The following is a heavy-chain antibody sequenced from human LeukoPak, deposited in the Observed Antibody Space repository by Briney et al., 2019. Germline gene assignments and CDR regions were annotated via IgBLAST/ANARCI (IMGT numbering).Heavy chain of an antibody. CDR2: IIPIFGTA. Sequence: SVKVSCKASGGTFSSYAISWVRQAPGQGLEWMGGIIPIFGTANYAQKFQGRVTITADESTSTAYMELSSLRSEDTAVYYCARAIAKNLHSNYRYYYYYMDVWGKGTTVTVSS. J-gene: IGHJ6*03. CDR1: GGTFSSYA. V-gene: IGHV1-69*13. CDR3: ARAIAKNLHSNYRYYYYYMDV. D-gene: IGHD4-11*01.